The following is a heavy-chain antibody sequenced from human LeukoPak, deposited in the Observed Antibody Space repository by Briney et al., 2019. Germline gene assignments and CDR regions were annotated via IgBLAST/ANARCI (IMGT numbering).Heavy chain of an antibody. Sequence: SETLSLTCTVSGXSLTSYYGSWIRQPPGKGLEWIGYIYYSGSTNYSPSLKSRVTISLDTSKDQFSLRLTSVTAADTAVYYCAKKSTTVTGGMDVWGQGTTVTVSS. CDR1: GXSLTSYY. J-gene: IGHJ6*02. CDR2: IYYSGST. V-gene: IGHV4-59*01. D-gene: IGHD4-17*01. CDR3: AKKSTTVTGGMDV.